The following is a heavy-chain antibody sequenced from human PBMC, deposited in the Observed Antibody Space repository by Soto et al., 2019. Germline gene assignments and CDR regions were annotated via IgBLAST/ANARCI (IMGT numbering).Heavy chain of an antibody. CDR2: ISGSSSMI. CDR3: ARGREWGIDY. D-gene: IGHD3-16*01. Sequence: PGGSLRLSCAASGSTFSRYEMNWVRQAPGKGLEWVSYISGSSSMIYYADSVKGRFTISRDNAKNSLYLQMNSLRVEDTGVYYCARGREWGIDYWGQGTLVTVSS. CDR1: GSTFSRYE. V-gene: IGHV3-48*03. J-gene: IGHJ4*02.